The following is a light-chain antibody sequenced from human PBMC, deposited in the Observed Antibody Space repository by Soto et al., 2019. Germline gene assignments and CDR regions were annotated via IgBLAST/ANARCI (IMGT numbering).Light chain of an antibody. CDR1: QSVSSSY. CDR3: QQYGSSPSA. J-gene: IGKJ1*01. V-gene: IGKV3-20*01. Sequence: EVVLTQAPGTLSLSPGERVTLSCRASQSVSSSYLAWYQQKLGQAPRLLIYGASSRATGIPDRFSGSGSGTDFTLTISRLEPEDFAVYYCQQYGSSPSAFGQGTKVDI. CDR2: GAS.